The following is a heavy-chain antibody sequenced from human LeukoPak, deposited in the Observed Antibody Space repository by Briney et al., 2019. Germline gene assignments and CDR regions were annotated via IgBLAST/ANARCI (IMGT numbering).Heavy chain of an antibody. J-gene: IGHJ4*02. CDR2: IWYDGSNK. CDR1: GFTFSSHG. CDR3: AKDGYYGSGPLDY. D-gene: IGHD3-10*01. V-gene: IGHV3-33*06. Sequence: GGSLRLSCAASGFTFSSHGMHRVRQAPGKGLEWVAVIWYDGSNKYYADSVKGRFTISRDNSKNMLYLQMDSLRAEDTAVYYCAKDGYYGSGPLDYWGQGTLVTVSS.